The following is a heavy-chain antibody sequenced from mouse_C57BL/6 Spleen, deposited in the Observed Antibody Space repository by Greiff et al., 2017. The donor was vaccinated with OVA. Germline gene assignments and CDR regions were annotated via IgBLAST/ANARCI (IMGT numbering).Heavy chain of an antibody. CDR3: AREGTTVVARGYYAMDY. D-gene: IGHD1-1*01. V-gene: IGHV1-55*01. Sequence: VQLQQSGAELVKPGASVKMSCKASGYTFTSYWITWVKQRPGQGLEWIGDIYPGSGSTNYNEKFKSKATLTVDTSSSTAYMQLSSLTSEDSAVYYCAREGTTVVARGYYAMDYWGQGTSVTVSS. J-gene: IGHJ4*01. CDR2: IYPGSGST. CDR1: GYTFTSYW.